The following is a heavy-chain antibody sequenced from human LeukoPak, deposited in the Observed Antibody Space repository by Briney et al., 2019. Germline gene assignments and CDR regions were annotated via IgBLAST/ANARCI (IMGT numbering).Heavy chain of an antibody. CDR2: TYYRSQWYN. V-gene: IGHV6-1*01. CDR3: ARSVATFYDILTGYDVFDS. J-gene: IGHJ4*02. Sequence: PSQTLSLTCAISGDSVSSNSTAWNWIRQSPSRGLEWLGRTYYRSQWYNDFAVSAKGRITFHPDTSKNQVSLQMTSVTPEDTAVYYCARSVATFYDILTGYDVFDSWGQGTLVTVSS. D-gene: IGHD3-9*01. CDR1: GDSVSSNSTA.